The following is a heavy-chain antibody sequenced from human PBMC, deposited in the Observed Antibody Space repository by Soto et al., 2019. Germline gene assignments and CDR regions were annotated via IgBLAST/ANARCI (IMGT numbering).Heavy chain of an antibody. CDR1: GFTFSSYS. Sequence: EVQLVESGGGLVKPGGSLRLSCAASGFTFSSYSMNWVRQAPGKGLVWVSSISGRSDYIYYADSVKGRFTISRDNAKNSLYLQMNRLRAEDTAVYYCATDWGFDYWGQGTLATVSS. CDR2: ISGRSDYI. D-gene: IGHD3-16*01. CDR3: ATDWGFDY. V-gene: IGHV3-21*01. J-gene: IGHJ4*02.